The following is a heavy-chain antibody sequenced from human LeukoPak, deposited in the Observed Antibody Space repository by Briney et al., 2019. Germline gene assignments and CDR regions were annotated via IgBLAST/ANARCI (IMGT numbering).Heavy chain of an antibody. CDR3: ARGNTMIVVVTGGTDAFDI. J-gene: IGHJ3*02. D-gene: IGHD3-22*01. V-gene: IGHV1-8*01. CDR1: GYTFTSYD. CDR2: MNPNSGNT. Sequence: ASVKVSCKASGYTFTSYDINWVRQATGQGLEWMGGMNPNSGNTGYAQKFQGRVTMTRNTSISTAYMELSSLRSEDTAVYYCARGNTMIVVVTGGTDAFDIWGQGTMVTVSS.